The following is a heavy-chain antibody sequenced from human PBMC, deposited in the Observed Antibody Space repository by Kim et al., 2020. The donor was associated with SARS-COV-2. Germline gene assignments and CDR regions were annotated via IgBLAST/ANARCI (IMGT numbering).Heavy chain of an antibody. CDR2: IYYSGST. CDR3: ARAREDYIWGSYRQIDY. CDR1: GGSISSGGYY. V-gene: IGHV4-31*03. D-gene: IGHD3-16*02. J-gene: IGHJ4*02. Sequence: SETLSLTCTVSGGSISSGGYYWSWIRQHPGKGLEWIGYIYYSGSTYYNPSLKSRVTISVDTSKNQFSLKLSSVTAADTAVYYCARAREDYIWGSYRQIDYWGQGTLVTVSS.